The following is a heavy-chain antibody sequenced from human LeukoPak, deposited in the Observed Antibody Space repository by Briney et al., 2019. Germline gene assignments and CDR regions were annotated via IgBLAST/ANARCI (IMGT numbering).Heavy chain of an antibody. CDR3: ARDQVSDGNWFDP. J-gene: IGHJ5*02. CDR2: ISYDGRNK. Sequence: SGGSLRLSCAASGFTFSSYAMHWVRQAPGKGLEWVAVISYDGRNKYYGDSVKGGFTISRDNSKNTLYLQMNSLRAEDTAVYYCARDQVSDGNWFDPWGQGTLVTVSS. V-gene: IGHV3-30*04. CDR1: GFTFSSYA.